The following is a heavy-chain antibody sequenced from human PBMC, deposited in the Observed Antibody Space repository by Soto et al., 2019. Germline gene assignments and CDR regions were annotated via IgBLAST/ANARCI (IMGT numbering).Heavy chain of an antibody. CDR2: ISWDSGSI. J-gene: IGHJ3*02. V-gene: IGHV3-9*01. D-gene: IGHD6-19*01. Sequence: EVQLVETGGGLVQPVRSLRLSCAASGFTFDDYAMHCVRQAPGKGLGWVSGISWDSGSIGYADSVKGRFTISRDNATNSLDLLMSRLRAEDTALYYCAKDRYSSVWFSRLRIHDAFDIWGQGTMVTESS. CDR1: GFTFDDYA. CDR3: AKDRYSSVWFSRLRIHDAFDI.